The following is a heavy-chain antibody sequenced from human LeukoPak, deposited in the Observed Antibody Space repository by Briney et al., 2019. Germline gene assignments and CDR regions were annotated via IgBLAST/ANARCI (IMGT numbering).Heavy chain of an antibody. CDR2: ISYDGSNK. V-gene: IGHV3-30*18. CDR3: AKDLTGAFDI. CDR1: GFTFSSYG. J-gene: IGHJ3*02. Sequence: PGGSLRLSCAASGFTFSSYGMHWVRQAPGKGLEWVTVISYDGSNKYYADSVKGRFTISRDNSKNTLYLQMNSLRAEDTAVYYCAKDLTGAFDIWGQGTMVTVSP. D-gene: IGHD3-9*01.